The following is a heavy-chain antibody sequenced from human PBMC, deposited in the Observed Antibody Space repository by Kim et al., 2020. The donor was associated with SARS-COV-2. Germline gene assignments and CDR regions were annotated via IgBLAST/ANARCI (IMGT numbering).Heavy chain of an antibody. CDR1: GGSISSSSYY. V-gene: IGHV4-39*01. CDR2: IYYSGST. Sequence: SETLSLTCTVSGGSISSSSYYWGWIRQPPGKGLEWIGSIYYSGSTYYNPSLKSRVTISVDTSKNQFSLKLSSVTAADTAVYYCARRVDCSSTSCYTTWEINWFDPWGQGTLVTVSS. CDR3: ARRVDCSSTSCYTTWEINWFDP. D-gene: IGHD2-2*02. J-gene: IGHJ5*02.